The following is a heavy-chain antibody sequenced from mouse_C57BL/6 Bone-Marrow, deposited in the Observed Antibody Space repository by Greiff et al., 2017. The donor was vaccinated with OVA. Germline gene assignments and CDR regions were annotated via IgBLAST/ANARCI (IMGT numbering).Heavy chain of an antibody. V-gene: IGHV1-80*01. CDR2: IYPGDGDT. CDR3: AGGAY. Sequence: VKLQESGAELVKPGASVKISCKASGYAFSSYWMNWVKQRPGQGLEWIGQIYPGDGDTNYNRKIKDKATLTADKSSSTAYVQLSSLTSEDSAVYWCAGGAYWGQGTLVTVSA. D-gene: IGHD1-1*02. J-gene: IGHJ3*01. CDR1: GYAFSSYW.